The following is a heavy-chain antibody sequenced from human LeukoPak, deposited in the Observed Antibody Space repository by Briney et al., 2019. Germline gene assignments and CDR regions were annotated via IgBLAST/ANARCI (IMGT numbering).Heavy chain of an antibody. V-gene: IGHV1-2*02. CDR2: INPNSGGT. CDR3: ARTPGYYDSSGYYDHDY. CDR1: GYTFTGYY. Sequence: GASVKVSSKASGYTFTGYYMHWVRQAPGQRLEWMGWINPNSGGTNYAQKFQGRVSMTRDTSISTAYMELSRLRSDDTAVYYCARTPGYYDSSGYYDHDYWGQGTLVTVSS. D-gene: IGHD3-22*01. J-gene: IGHJ4*02.